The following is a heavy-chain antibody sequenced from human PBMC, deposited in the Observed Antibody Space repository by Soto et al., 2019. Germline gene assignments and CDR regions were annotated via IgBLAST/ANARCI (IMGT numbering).Heavy chain of an antibody. Sequence: QVQLVESGGXVVQPGTSLRLSCEASGFTFSSYGIHWVRQAPGKGLEWVAVIWHDGSYKYYADYVKGRFTISRDNSKNTLYLEMNSLRAEDTAIYYCARDVKAVAGLDLWGQGTLVSVS. V-gene: IGHV3-33*01. D-gene: IGHD6-19*01. CDR1: GFTFSSYG. CDR3: ARDVKAVAGLDL. J-gene: IGHJ5*02. CDR2: IWHDGSYK.